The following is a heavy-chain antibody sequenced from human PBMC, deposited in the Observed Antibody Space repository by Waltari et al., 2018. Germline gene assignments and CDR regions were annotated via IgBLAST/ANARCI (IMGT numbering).Heavy chain of an antibody. Sequence: QVQLVQSGAVMKKPGSSVKVSCKASEGTFNTYSVSWVRQAPGQGLEWLGRIVPYIGNTNFIQKLGGRFSISVDKSTTTAYMQLNRLRIEDTAMYFCARGRGDGWNVNTFDVWGQGTMVMVSA. V-gene: IGHV1-69*04. CDR3: ARGRGDGWNVNTFDV. CDR2: IVPYIGNT. CDR1: EGTFNTYS. D-gene: IGHD1-1*01. J-gene: IGHJ3*01.